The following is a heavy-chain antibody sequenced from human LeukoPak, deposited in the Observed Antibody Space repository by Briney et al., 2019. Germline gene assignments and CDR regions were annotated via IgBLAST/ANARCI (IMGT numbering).Heavy chain of an antibody. D-gene: IGHD4/OR15-4a*01. CDR3: SRQPPDYGGSDH. V-gene: IGHV3-73*01. CDR1: GFTFSGSG. J-gene: IGHJ4*02. CDR2: IRSKANNYGT. Sequence: GGSLRLSCAASGFTFSGSGMHWVRQASGKGLEWVGRIRSKANNYGTAYAASVKGKFTISRDDSKNTAYLQMNSLKTEDTAVYYCSRQPPDYGGSDHWGQGTLVTVSS.